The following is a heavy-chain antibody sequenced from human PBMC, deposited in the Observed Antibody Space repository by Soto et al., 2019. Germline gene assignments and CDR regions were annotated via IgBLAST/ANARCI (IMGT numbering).Heavy chain of an antibody. CDR3: ARGSYGDYYYYGMDV. CDR2: IWYDGSNK. D-gene: IGHD4-17*01. J-gene: IGHJ6*02. Sequence: QVQLVESGGGVVQPGRSLRLSCAASGFTFSSYGMHWVRQAPGKGLEWVAVIWYDGSNKYYADSVKGRFTISRDNSKNTLYLQMNRLSAEDTVVYYCARGSYGDYYYYGMDVWGQGTTVTVSS. CDR1: GFTFSSYG. V-gene: IGHV3-33*01.